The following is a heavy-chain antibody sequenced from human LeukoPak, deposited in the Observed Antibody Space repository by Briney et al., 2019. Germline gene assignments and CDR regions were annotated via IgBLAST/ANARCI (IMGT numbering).Heavy chain of an antibody. CDR3: AKSQSVAQRGYFDY. CDR2: VANSGVDT. CDR1: GFTFTTYA. Sequence: PGGSLRLSCAASGFTFTTYAMSWVRQAPGKGLEWVSTVANSGVDTYYADSVRGRFTISRDNSRNTIYLQINSLRAEDTAVYYCAKSQSVAQRGYFDYWGQGTLVTVSA. V-gene: IGHV3-23*01. D-gene: IGHD4-23*01. J-gene: IGHJ4*02.